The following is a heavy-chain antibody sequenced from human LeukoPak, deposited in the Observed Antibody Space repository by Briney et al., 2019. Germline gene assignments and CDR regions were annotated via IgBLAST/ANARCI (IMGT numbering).Heavy chain of an antibody. CDR1: GFTFSSYE. V-gene: IGHV3-48*03. CDR2: ISSSGSTI. Sequence: HTGGSLRLSCAASGFTFSSYEMNWVRQAPGKGLEWVSYISSSGSTIYYADSVKGRFTISRDNAKNSLYLQMNSLRAEDMAVYYCAKDGPYRSSWYEEVYYYYMNVWGKGTTVTVSS. D-gene: IGHD6-13*01. J-gene: IGHJ6*03. CDR3: AKDGPYRSSWYEEVYYYYMNV.